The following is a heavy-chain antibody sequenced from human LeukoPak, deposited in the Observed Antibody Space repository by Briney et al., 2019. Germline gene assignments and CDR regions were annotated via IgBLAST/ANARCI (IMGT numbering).Heavy chain of an antibody. J-gene: IGHJ4*02. CDR2: ISGSGGST. D-gene: IGHD2-2*01. Sequence: GGSLRLSCAASGFTFSSYAMSWVRQAPGKGLEWVSAISGSGGSTYYADSVKGRFTISRDNSKNTLFLQMNSLRAEDTAVYYCAKTYQDTVVVPAAIFDSWGQGTLVTVSS. CDR1: GFTFSSYA. V-gene: IGHV3-23*01. CDR3: AKTYQDTVVVPAAIFDS.